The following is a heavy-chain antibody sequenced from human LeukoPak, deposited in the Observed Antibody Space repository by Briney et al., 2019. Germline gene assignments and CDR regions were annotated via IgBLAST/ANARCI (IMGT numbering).Heavy chain of an antibody. CDR1: GFTFSSYA. D-gene: IGHD3-22*01. V-gene: IGHV3-23*01. J-gene: IGHJ4*02. CDR3: AKDGRDSSGYRFDY. Sequence: GGTLRLSCAASGFTFSSYAMSWVPQAPGKGLEWVSAISGSGGSTCFADSVKGRFTISRDNSKNTLYLQMNSLRAEDTAVYYCAKDGRDSSGYRFDYWGQGTLVTVSS. CDR2: ISGSGGST.